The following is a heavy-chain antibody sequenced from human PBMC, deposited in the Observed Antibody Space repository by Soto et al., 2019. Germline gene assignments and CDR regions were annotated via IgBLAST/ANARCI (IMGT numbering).Heavy chain of an antibody. CDR1: GGSFSGYY. V-gene: IGHV4-34*01. CDR3: ARGLYCTNGVCSNWFDP. CDR2: INHSGST. J-gene: IGHJ5*02. D-gene: IGHD2-8*01. Sequence: QVQLQQWGAGLLKPSETLSLTCAVYGGSFSGYYWSWIRQPPGKGLEWIGEINHSGSTNYNPSLKRRVTISVDTSKNQFSLKLSSVTAADTAVYYCARGLYCTNGVCSNWFDPWGQGTLVTVSS.